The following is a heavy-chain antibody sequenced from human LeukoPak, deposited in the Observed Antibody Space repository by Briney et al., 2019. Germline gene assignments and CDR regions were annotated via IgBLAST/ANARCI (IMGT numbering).Heavy chain of an antibody. D-gene: IGHD3-10*01. J-gene: IGHJ6*02. CDR1: GFTFSSYE. CDR2: ISSSGSTI. Sequence: PGGSLRLSCAASGFTFSSYEMNWVRQAPGKGLEWVSYISSSGSTIYYADSVKGRFTISRDNAKNSLYLQMNSLRAEDTAVYYCARDLYGSGTRTTYYYYGMDVWGQGTTVTVSS. V-gene: IGHV3-48*03. CDR3: ARDLYGSGTRTTYYYYGMDV.